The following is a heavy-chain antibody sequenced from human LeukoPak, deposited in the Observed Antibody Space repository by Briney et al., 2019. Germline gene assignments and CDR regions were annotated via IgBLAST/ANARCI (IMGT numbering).Heavy chain of an antibody. CDR2: IYPGDSDT. Sequence: GESLKISCKGSGYSFTSYWIGWVRQMPGEGLEWMGIIYPGDSDTRYSPSFQGQVTISADKSISTAYLQWSSLKASDTAMYYCARQGYSSGWYVYYFDYWGQGTLVTVSS. CDR3: ARQGYSSGWYVYYFDY. V-gene: IGHV5-51*01. J-gene: IGHJ4*02. CDR1: GYSFTSYW. D-gene: IGHD6-19*01.